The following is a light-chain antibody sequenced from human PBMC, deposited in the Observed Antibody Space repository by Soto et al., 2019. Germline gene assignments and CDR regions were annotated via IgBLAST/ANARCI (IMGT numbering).Light chain of an antibody. CDR2: EVK. CDR3: SLFTSRGPGV. CDR1: SSDVGGYNY. J-gene: IGLJ3*02. Sequence: QSALTQPASVSGSPGQSITISCTGTSSDVGGYNYVSWYQQYPGKAPKLIIYEVKNRPSGISDRFFGSKSGNTASLSIFGLQTGDGGDFYWSLFTSRGPGVFGGGTKLTVL. V-gene: IGLV2-14*01.